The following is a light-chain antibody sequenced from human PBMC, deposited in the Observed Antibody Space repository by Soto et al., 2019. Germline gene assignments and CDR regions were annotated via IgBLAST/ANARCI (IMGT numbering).Light chain of an antibody. V-gene: IGKV1-5*01. CDR2: HAS. Sequence: IQLTQSPTTLPASVGDRVTLTCRASESISNWLAWYQQRPGTAPKLLIYHASILETAVPSRFSGNGSVTEFTLTISSLQTGDFATDYCQQYRTYSFGQGSRVEIK. CDR1: ESISNW. CDR3: QQYRTYS. J-gene: IGKJ1*01.